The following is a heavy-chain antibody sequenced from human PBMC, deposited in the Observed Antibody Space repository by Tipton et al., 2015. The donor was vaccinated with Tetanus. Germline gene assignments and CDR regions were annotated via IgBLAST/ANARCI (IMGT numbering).Heavy chain of an antibody. J-gene: IGHJ4*02. CDR1: GFTLSRYW. V-gene: IGHV3-74*01. CDR2: INTNGSAR. CDR3: VREDILLGLFAVFDY. Sequence: SLRLSCEASGFTLSRYWMHWVRQTPGTAPVWVSRINTNGSARSYADSVKGRFTISRDNDKNMMYLQMNSLRAEDTAVYFCVREDILLGLFAVFDYWGQGIPVTVSS. D-gene: IGHD2-15*01.